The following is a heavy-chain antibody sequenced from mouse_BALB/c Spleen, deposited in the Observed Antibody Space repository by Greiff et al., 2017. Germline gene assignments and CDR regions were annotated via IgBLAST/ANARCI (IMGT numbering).Heavy chain of an antibody. Sequence: EVKLVESGPGLVKPSQSLSLTCTVTGYSITSDYAWNWIRQFPGNQLEWMGYISYSGSTSYNPSLKSRISITRDTSKNQFFLQLNSVTTEDTATYYCARRGAYDGYYWFAYWGQGTLVTVSA. V-gene: IGHV3-2*02. CDR1: GYSITSDYA. CDR3: ARRGAYDGYYWFAY. CDR2: ISYSGST. J-gene: IGHJ3*01. D-gene: IGHD2-3*01.